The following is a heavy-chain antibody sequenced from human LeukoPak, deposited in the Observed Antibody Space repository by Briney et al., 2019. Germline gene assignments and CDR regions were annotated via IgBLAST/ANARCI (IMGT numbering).Heavy chain of an antibody. V-gene: IGHV1-8*03. CDR3: ARGARAPRAAAGRPCWFDP. CDR2: MNPNSGNT. CDR1: GYTFTNYD. J-gene: IGHJ5*02. Sequence: AAVKDSFKASGYTFTNYDINWVRQATGQGLEWMGCMNPNSGNTGYPQKFQGRVTITRNTSIRTAYMELSSLRSDDTAVHYCARGARAPRAAAGRPCWFDPWGQGTLVTVS. D-gene: IGHD6-13*01.